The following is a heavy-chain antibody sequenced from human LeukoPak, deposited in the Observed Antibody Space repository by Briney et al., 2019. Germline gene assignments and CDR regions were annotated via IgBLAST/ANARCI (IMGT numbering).Heavy chain of an antibody. CDR3: ARVGGDILTGLDAFDI. J-gene: IGHJ3*02. CDR2: INPNSGGT. CDR1: GYTFTGYY. Sequence: GASVKVSCKASGYTFTGYYMHWVRQAPGQGLAGMGWINPNSGGTNYAQKFQGRVTMTRDTSINTADMELSRLRSDDTAVYYCARVGGDILTGLDAFDIWGQGTMVTVSS. D-gene: IGHD3-9*01. V-gene: IGHV1-2*02.